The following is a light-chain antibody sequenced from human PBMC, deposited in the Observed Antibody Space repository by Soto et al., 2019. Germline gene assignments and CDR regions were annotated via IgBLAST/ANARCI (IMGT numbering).Light chain of an antibody. J-gene: IGKJ1*01. CDR1: QSVSSSY. CDR2: GAS. CDR3: QQYGSSRT. Sequence: EIVVTQCPGTLSLSPGERATLSCRASQSVSSSYLAWYQQKPGQAPRLLIYGASSRATGIPDRFSGSGSGTDFTLTISRLEPEDFAVYYCQQYGSSRTFGQGTKVDIK. V-gene: IGKV3-20*01.